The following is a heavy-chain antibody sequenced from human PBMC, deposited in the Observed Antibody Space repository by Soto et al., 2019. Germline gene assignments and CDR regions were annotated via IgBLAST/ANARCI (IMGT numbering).Heavy chain of an antibody. CDR2: ISAYNGNT. V-gene: IGHV1-18*01. Sequence: ASLKVSCKASGYTFTTYGISWVRQAPGQGLEWMGWISAYNGNTNYAQKLQGRVTMTTDTSTSTAYMELRSLRSDDTAVYYCAREGEDIVLMVYAIGAYYGMDVWGQGTTVNVS. D-gene: IGHD2-8*01. CDR1: GYTFTTYG. CDR3: AREGEDIVLMVYAIGAYYGMDV. J-gene: IGHJ6*02.